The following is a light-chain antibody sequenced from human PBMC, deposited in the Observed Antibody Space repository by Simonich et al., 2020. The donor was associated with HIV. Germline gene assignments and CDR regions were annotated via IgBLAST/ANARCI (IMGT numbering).Light chain of an antibody. J-gene: IGKJ5*01. CDR2: GTS. CDR3: QQRSNWPIT. V-gene: IGKV3D-20*02. Sequence: EIVLTQSPGTLSLSPGERATSSCRASPSVSYNYLAWYQQKPGQAPRLLIYGTSSMATGIPDRFSGSGSGTDFTLTISRLEPEDFAVYYCQQRSNWPITFGQGTRLEVK. CDR1: PSVSYNY.